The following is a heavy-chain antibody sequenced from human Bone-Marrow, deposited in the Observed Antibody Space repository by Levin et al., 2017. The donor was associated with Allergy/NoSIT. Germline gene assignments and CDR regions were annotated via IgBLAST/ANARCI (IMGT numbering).Heavy chain of an antibody. Sequence: ESLKISCPVSGGSISTYFWQWIRQPPGKGLEWIGYMHDSGSTKYNPSLKSRVTISLDTSTNQFSLRLSSVTATDTAVYYCAGGWAPAGDSDASFHHWGQGTLVTVSS. D-gene: IGHD2-21*02. V-gene: IGHV4-59*01. CDR1: GGSISTYF. CDR3: AGGWAPAGDSDASFHH. CDR2: MHDSGST. J-gene: IGHJ4*02.